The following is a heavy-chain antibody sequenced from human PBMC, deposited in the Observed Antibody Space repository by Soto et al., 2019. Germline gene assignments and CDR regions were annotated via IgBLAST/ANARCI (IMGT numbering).Heavy chain of an antibody. CDR3: ARGVNIVAAMPSFDY. Sequence: SQTLSLTGAGSGGSFSGYYWSWIRQPPGKGLEWIGEINHSGSTNYNPSLKSRVTISVDTYKNQVSLKLSSVTAADTAVYYCARGVNIVAAMPSFDYWGQGTLVTVSS. V-gene: IGHV4-34*01. D-gene: IGHD5-12*01. CDR1: GGSFSGYY. J-gene: IGHJ4*02. CDR2: INHSGST.